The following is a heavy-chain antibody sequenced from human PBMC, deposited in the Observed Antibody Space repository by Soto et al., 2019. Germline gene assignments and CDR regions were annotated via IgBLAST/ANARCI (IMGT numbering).Heavy chain of an antibody. J-gene: IGHJ4*02. V-gene: IGHV3-30*18. Sequence: QVQLVESGGGVVQPGTSLRLACAASGFTLSNFGMQWVRQAPGKGLEWVAVISAGGNTKYYADSVKGRFTISRDNSKNTLFRQMNSLRTEDTAVYYCAKESGGERYAAYFDLWGQGTLVTVSA. CDR2: ISAGGNTK. CDR1: GFTLSNFG. CDR3: AKESGGERYAAYFDL. D-gene: IGHD2-21*01.